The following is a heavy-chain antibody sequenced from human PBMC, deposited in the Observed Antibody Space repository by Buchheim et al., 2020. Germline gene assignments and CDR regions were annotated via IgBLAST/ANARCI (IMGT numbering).Heavy chain of an antibody. CDR1: GGSINSYY. J-gene: IGHJ4*02. V-gene: IGHV4-59*01. Sequence: QVQLQESGPGLVKPSETLSLTCTVSGGSINSYYWSWIRQPPGKGLEWIGYIYYSGSTNYNPSLRNRVTISLDTSKNQFSLRLSSMTAADTAVYYCARMYYGIMTGYSFEFWGQG. CDR2: IYYSGST. D-gene: IGHD3-9*01. CDR3: ARMYYGIMTGYSFEF.